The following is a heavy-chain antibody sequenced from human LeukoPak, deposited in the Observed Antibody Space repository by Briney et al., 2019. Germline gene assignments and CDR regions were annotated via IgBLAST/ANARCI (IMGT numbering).Heavy chain of an antibody. D-gene: IGHD3-22*01. J-gene: IGHJ4*02. V-gene: IGHV3-23*01. Sequence: GGSLRLSCAASGFTFSSYAMTWVRQAPGKGLEWVSAISGSGGSTYYADSVKGRFTISRDNSKNTLYLQMNSLRAEDTAVYYCAKDFYDSSGNHNYWGQGTLVTVSS. CDR3: AKDFYDSSGNHNY. CDR1: GFTFSSYA. CDR2: ISGSGGST.